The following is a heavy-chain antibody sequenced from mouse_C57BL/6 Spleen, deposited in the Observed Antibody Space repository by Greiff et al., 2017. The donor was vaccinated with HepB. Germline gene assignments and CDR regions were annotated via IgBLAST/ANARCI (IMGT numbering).Heavy chain of an antibody. CDR3: VDSSGSFAY. CDR2: IYPGDGDT. V-gene: IGHV1-82*01. D-gene: IGHD3-2*02. CDR1: GYAFSSSW. Sequence: VQLQQSGPELVKPGASVKISCKASGYAFSSSWMNWVKQRPGKGLEWIGRIYPGDGDTNYNGKFKGKATLTADKSSSTAYMQLSSLTSEDSAVYFCVDSSGSFAYWGQGTLVTVSA. J-gene: IGHJ3*01.